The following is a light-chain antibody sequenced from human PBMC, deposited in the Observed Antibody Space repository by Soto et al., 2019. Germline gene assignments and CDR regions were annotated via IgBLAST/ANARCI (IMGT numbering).Light chain of an antibody. CDR3: QQYGGLPLFT. CDR2: GAS. Sequence: EIVLTQSPGTLSLSPGERATLSCRASQGVTPAYLAWYQHKPGQAPRLLIYGASNRSTGIPDRFSGSGSVTDFTLTISRLEPEDFAVYSCQQYGGLPLFTFGPGTRVDVK. J-gene: IGKJ3*01. V-gene: IGKV3-20*01. CDR1: QGVTPAY.